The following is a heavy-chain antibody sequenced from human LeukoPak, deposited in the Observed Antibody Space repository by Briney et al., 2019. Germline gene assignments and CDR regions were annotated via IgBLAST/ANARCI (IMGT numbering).Heavy chain of an antibody. J-gene: IGHJ4*02. CDR2: ISSSSRYI. V-gene: IGHV3-21*01. CDR1: EFTFSSY. Sequence: PGGSLRLSCAASEFTFSSYMNWVRQAPGKGLEWVSSISSSSRYIYYADSVKGRFTISRDNAKNSLYLQMNSLRAEDTAVYYCAREPFWSGYYSNLHFDYWGQGTLVTVSS. D-gene: IGHD3-3*01. CDR3: AREPFWSGYYSNLHFDY.